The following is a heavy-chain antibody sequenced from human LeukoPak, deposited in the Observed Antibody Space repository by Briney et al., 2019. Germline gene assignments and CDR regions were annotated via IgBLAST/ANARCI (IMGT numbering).Heavy chain of an antibody. V-gene: IGHV3-74*01. CDR2: ISDDGKST. CDR3: APFYVRGSSAPGLGY. D-gene: IGHD3-10*02. CDR1: GFTFSIYW. Sequence: GGSLSLSCAASGFTFSIYWMHWVRQAPGKGLVWVSRISDDGKSTVYADSVKGRFTISRDNAKNTLYLQMNSLRAEDTAVYYCAPFYVRGSSAPGLGYWGQGTLVTVSS. J-gene: IGHJ4*02.